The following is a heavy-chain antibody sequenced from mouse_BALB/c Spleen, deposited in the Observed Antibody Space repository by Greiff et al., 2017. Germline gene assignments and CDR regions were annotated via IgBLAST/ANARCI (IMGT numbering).Heavy chain of an antibody. CDR3: ARSLGTTVPSFAY. CDR2: ISSGSSTI. CDR1: GFTFSSFG. V-gene: IGHV5-17*02. J-gene: IGHJ3*01. Sequence: EVQGVESGGGLVQPGGSRKLSCAASGFTFSSFGMHWVRQAPEKGLEWVAYISSGSSTIYYADTVKGRFTISRDNPKNTLFLQMTSLRSEDTAMYYCARSLGTTVPSFAYWGQGTLVTVSA. D-gene: IGHD1-1*01.